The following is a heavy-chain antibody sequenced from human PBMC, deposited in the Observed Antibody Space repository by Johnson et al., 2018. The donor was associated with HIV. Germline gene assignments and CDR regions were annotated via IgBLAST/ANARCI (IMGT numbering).Heavy chain of an antibody. V-gene: IGHV3-23*04. CDR2: ISGSGGRR. CDR1: GFTFSSYA. Sequence: VQLVESGGGLVHPGGSLRLSCSASGFTFSSYAMSWVRQAPGKGLEWVSGISGSGGRRYYADSVKGRFTISRENAKNSLYLQMNSLRAGDTAVYYCARGLIAVAGFDAFDIWGQGTMVTVSS. J-gene: IGHJ3*02. CDR3: ARGLIAVAGFDAFDI. D-gene: IGHD6-19*01.